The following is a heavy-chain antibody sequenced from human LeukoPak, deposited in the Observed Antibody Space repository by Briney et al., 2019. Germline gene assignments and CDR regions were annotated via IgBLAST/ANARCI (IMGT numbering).Heavy chain of an antibody. J-gene: IGHJ4*02. Sequence: GASVKVSCKASGYTFTGYYMHWVRQAPGQGLEWMGRINPNSGGTNYAQKFQGRVTMTRDTSISTAYMELSRLRSDDTAVYYCARIDCSSSSCLNYWGQGTLVTVSS. D-gene: IGHD2-2*01. CDR1: GYTFTGYY. CDR3: ARIDCSSSSCLNY. CDR2: INPNSGGT. V-gene: IGHV1-2*06.